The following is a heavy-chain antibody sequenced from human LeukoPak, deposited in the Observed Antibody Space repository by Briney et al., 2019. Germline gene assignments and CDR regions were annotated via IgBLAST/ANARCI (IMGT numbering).Heavy chain of an antibody. D-gene: IGHD2-2*01. Sequence: PVVSMRLWGGASGFRFSSYGVRWVRKAPGMGLECVSGGSGSGGSTYYADSVKGRFTISRDNSKNTLDLQMNSRRAEHTAVYYCAKGHPAANYYNYYGMDVWGQGTTVTVSS. V-gene: IGHV3-23*01. CDR2: GSGSGGST. J-gene: IGHJ6*02. CDR1: GFRFSSYG. CDR3: AKGHPAANYYNYYGMDV.